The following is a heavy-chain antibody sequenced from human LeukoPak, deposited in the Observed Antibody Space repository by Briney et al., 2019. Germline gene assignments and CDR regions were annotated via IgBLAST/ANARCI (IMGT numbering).Heavy chain of an antibody. J-gene: IGHJ3*02. CDR1: GGSISSYY. V-gene: IGHV4-59*01. D-gene: IGHD3-10*01. CDR3: ARDSGGRDAFDI. Sequence: PSETLSLTCTVSGGSISSYYWSWIRRPPGKGLEWIGYIYYSGSTNYNPSLKSRVTISVDTSKNQFSLKLSSVTAADTAVYYCARDSGGRDAFDIWGQGTMVTVSS. CDR2: IYYSGST.